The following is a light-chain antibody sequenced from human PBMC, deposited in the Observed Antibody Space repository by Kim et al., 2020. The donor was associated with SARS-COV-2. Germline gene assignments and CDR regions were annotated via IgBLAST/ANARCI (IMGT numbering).Light chain of an antibody. CDR3: QQYSASPIT. J-gene: IGKJ5*01. CDR2: GAS. V-gene: IGKV3-20*01. Sequence: SPGERATLSCRASQSFSSSYLAWYQQRPGQATRLLSYGASTRATDIPDRCSGSVSGTDFTLTISSLEPEDFAVYLCQQYSASPITFGQGTRLEMK. CDR1: QSFSSSY.